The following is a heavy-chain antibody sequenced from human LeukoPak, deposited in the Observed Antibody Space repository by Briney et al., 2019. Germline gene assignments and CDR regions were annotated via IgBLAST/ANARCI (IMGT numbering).Heavy chain of an antibody. D-gene: IGHD3-22*01. CDR3: AKRDTSGSYYFDS. Sequence: GGSLRLSCAVSGFTFSIYAMSWVRQAPGKGLEWVSTFSKSGTTTYYPDSMKGRFTISRDNSKNTLYLQMNSLRAEDTAVYYCAKRDTSGSYYFDSWGQGTQVTVSS. V-gene: IGHV3-23*01. J-gene: IGHJ4*02. CDR2: FSKSGTTT. CDR1: GFTFSIYA.